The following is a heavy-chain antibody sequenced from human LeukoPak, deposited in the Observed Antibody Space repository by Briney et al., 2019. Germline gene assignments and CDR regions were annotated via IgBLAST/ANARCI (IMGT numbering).Heavy chain of an antibody. CDR1: GGSFSGYY. D-gene: IGHD4-17*01. CDR3: ARGQGTVTTH. J-gene: IGHJ4*02. Sequence: SETLSLTCAVSGGSFSGYYWTWIRQPPGRGLEWIGEINHSGSANYNPSLKSRVTISLDTPKNQFSLKLSSVTAADTAVYYCARGQGTVTTHWGQGTLVTVSS. CDR2: INHSGSA. V-gene: IGHV4-34*01.